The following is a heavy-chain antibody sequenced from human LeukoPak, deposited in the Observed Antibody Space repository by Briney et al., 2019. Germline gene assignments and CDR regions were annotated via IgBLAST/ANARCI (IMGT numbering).Heavy chain of an antibody. D-gene: IGHD1-26*01. J-gene: IGHJ4*02. V-gene: IGHV1-2*02. CDR2: ILPNSGGT. CDR3: SRDGPSGSNMASDY. CDR1: GYTFSGHH. Sequence: GDSVKVSCKASGYTFSGHHMHWVRQPPGQGLEWMGWILPNSGGTHYGQKFQGRVTMTGDTSINTAYIELTRLTSDDTAVYYCSRDGPSGSNMASDYWGQGTLVTVSS.